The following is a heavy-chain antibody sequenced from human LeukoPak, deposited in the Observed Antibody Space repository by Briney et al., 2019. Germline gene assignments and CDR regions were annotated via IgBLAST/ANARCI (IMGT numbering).Heavy chain of an antibody. J-gene: IGHJ4*02. CDR3: AKDIRGFLTGSLDY. Sequence: PGGSLRLSCAASGFTFDDYAMHWVRQAPGKGLGWVSGISWNSGSIGYADSVKGRFTISRDNAKNSLYLQMNSLRAEDTALYYCAKDIRGFLTGSLDYWGQGTLVTVSS. CDR2: ISWNSGSI. V-gene: IGHV3-9*01. CDR1: GFTFDDYA. D-gene: IGHD3-9*01.